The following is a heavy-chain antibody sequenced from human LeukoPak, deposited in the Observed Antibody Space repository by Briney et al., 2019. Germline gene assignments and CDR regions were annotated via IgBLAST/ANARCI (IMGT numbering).Heavy chain of an antibody. CDR3: ASHMYSSSPFFDY. V-gene: IGHV4-59*01. CDR2: IYYSGST. Sequence: PSETLSLTCTVSGRSISSYYWSWIRHPPGKGLEWIGYIYYSGSTNYNPSLKSRVTISVDTSKNQFSLKLSSVTAADTAVYYCASHMYSSSPFFDYWGQGTLVTVSS. CDR1: GRSISSYY. J-gene: IGHJ4*02. D-gene: IGHD6-6*01.